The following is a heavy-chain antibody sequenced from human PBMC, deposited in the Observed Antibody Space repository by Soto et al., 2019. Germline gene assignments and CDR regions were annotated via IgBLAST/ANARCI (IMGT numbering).Heavy chain of an antibody. D-gene: IGHD3-10*01. V-gene: IGHV1-46*01. CDR3: AGGTLWFGEFSQFDP. CDR1: GRAFSTTY. J-gene: IGHJ5*02. CDR2: INPSGGSR. Sequence: ASVKVSCKAAGRAFSTTYIHWVRQAPGQGLEWMGIINPSGGSRSYSQTFQGRVTMTGDTSTVYMELSSLTFEDAAVYYCAGGTLWFGEFSQFDPWGQGTLVTVSS.